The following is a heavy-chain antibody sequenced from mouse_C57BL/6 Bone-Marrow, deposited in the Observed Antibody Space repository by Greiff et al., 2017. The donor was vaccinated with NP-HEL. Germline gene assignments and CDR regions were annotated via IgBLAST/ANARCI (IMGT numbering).Heavy chain of an antibody. CDR2: ISDGGSYT. J-gene: IGHJ4*01. CDR3: ARGYGNYDGDYAMDY. CDR1: GFTFSSYA. D-gene: IGHD2-1*01. V-gene: IGHV5-4*03. Sequence: EVMLVESGGGLVKPGGSLKLSCAASGFTFSSYAMSWVRQTPEKRLEWVATISDGGSYTYYPDNVKGRFTISRDNAKNNLYLQMSHLKSEDTAMYYCARGYGNYDGDYAMDYWGQGTSVTVSS.